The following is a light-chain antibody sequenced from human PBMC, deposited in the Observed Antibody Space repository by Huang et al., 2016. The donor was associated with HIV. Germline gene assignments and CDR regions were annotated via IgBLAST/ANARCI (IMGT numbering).Light chain of an antibody. CDR1: QRIDAY. V-gene: IGKV1-39*01. CDR2: ATS. J-gene: IGKJ2*01. CDR3: QQSYYFPRT. Sequence: DIQMTQSPSSLSASVGDRVTVTCRASQRIDAYLNWSQYKPGRAPKLLIFATSDLQGGVPSRFSGSRSGTTFTLTISSLQPQDFTTYFCQQSYYFPRTFGQGTKVEMK.